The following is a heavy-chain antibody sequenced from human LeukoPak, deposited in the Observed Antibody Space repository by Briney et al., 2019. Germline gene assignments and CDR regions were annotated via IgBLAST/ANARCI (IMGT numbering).Heavy chain of an antibody. CDR3: AKDGWFGELPGY. CDR2: ISYDGSNK. V-gene: IGHV3-30*18. Sequence: GGSPRLSCAASGFTFSSYGMHWVRQAPGKGLEWVAVISYDGSNKYYADSVKGRFTISRDNSKNTLYLQMNSLRAEDTAVYYCAKDGWFGELPGYWGQGTLVTVSS. CDR1: GFTFSSYG. D-gene: IGHD3-10*01. J-gene: IGHJ4*02.